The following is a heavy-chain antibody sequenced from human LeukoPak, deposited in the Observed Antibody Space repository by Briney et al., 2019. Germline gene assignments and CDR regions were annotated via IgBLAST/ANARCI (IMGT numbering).Heavy chain of an antibody. V-gene: IGHV4-38-2*01. CDR2: IYHSGST. CDR1: GYSISSGYY. Sequence: SETLSLTCAVSGYSISSGYYWGWIRQLPGRGLGWIGSIYHSGSTYYNPSLKSRVTISVDTSKNQFSLKLSSVTAADTAVYYCARHRLLMVAATPFDYWGQGTLVTVSS. D-gene: IGHD2-15*01. CDR3: ARHRLLMVAATPFDY. J-gene: IGHJ4*02.